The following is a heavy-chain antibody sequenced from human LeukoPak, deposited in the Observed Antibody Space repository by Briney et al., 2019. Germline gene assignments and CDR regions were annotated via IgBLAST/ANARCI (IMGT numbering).Heavy chain of an antibody. CDR3: ARDLWFGELYYFQH. CDR2: ISAYNGNT. CDR1: GYTFTSYG. V-gene: IGHV1-18*01. J-gene: IGHJ1*01. D-gene: IGHD3-10*01. Sequence: GASVKVSCKASGYTFTSYGISWVRQAPGQGLEWMGWISAYNGNTNYAQKLQGRVTMTTDTSTSTAYMELSRLRSDDTAVYYCARDLWFGELYYFQHWGQGTLVTVSS.